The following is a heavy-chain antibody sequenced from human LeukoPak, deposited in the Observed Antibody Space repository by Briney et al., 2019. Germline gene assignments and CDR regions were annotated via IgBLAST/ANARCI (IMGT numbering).Heavy chain of an antibody. J-gene: IGHJ4*02. Sequence: SETLSLTCTVSGGSISSYYWSWIRQPAGKGLEWIGRIYTSGSTNYNPSLKSRVTMSVDTSKNQFSLKLSSVTAADTAVYYCAREGTMVRGVITPFDYRGQGTLVTVSS. D-gene: IGHD3-10*01. CDR2: IYTSGST. CDR3: AREGTMVRGVITPFDY. CDR1: GGSISSYY. V-gene: IGHV4-4*07.